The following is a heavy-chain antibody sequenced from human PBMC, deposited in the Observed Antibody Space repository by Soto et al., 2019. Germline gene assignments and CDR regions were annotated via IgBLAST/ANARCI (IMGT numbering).Heavy chain of an antibody. Sequence: SETLSLTCTVSGGSISSGDYYWSWIRQPPGKGLEWIGYIYYSGSTYYNPSLKSRVTISVDTSKNQFSLKLSSVTAADTAVYYCASVDTAMDYYYYYGMDVWGQGTTVTVSS. CDR2: IYYSGST. V-gene: IGHV4-30-4*01. CDR1: GGSISSGDYY. J-gene: IGHJ6*02. CDR3: ASVDTAMDYYYYYGMDV. D-gene: IGHD5-18*01.